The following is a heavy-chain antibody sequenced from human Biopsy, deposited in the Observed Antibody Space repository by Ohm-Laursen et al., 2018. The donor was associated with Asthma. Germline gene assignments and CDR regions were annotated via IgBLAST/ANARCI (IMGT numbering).Heavy chain of an antibody. V-gene: IGHV3-30*03. Sequence: LSLTCAASGFSFSEFVMHWVRQAPGKGLEWVGVISKDASTQDYADSVKGRFTMARDNSKNTLDLQMNSLREEDTAVYYCVRDGTDDAFDIWGQGTVVSVSS. CDR3: VRDGTDDAFDI. J-gene: IGHJ3*02. CDR1: GFSFSEFV. CDR2: ISKDASTQ. D-gene: IGHD1-1*01.